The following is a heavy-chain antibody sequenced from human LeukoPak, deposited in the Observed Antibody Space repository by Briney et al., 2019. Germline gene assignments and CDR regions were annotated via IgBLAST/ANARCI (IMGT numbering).Heavy chain of an antibody. CDR3: ARVQTYYYDSSGYYYEYFQH. CDR2: INPRGGST. J-gene: IGHJ1*01. Sequence: GASVKVSCRASGYIFTTYFMHWLRQAPGQGPEWMGIINPRGGSTDYAQKFQGRVTMTTDTSTSTAYMELRGLRSDDTAVYYCARVQTYYYDSSGYYYEYFQHWGQGTLVTVSS. V-gene: IGHV1-46*01. CDR1: GYIFTTYF. D-gene: IGHD3-22*01.